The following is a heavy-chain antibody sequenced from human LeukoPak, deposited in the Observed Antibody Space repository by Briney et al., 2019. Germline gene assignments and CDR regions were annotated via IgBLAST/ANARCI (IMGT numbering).Heavy chain of an antibody. CDR1: GFSFTTKNG. D-gene: IGHD2-2*01. CDR2: IKGTNDNT. V-gene: IGHV1-18*01. J-gene: IGHJ4*02. Sequence: GASVKVSCQASGFSFTTKNGISWVRQAPGQGFEWMGWIKGTNDNTNYAQKFQGRVTMTTDTSTSTAYMELRSLRSDDTAVYYCARDRHRTPNLLDYWGQGTLVTVSS. CDR3: ARDRHRTPNLLDY.